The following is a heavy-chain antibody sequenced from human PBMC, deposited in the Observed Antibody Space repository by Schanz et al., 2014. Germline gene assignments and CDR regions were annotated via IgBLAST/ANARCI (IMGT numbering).Heavy chain of an antibody. CDR2: ISYDGSKK. CDR1: GFMFSSYG. V-gene: IGHV3-33*08. Sequence: VPLLESGGGLVKPGGFLRLSCAASGFMFSSYGMHWVRQAPGKGLEWVGVISYDGSKKSYADSVKGRFTISRDDSQNTLFLQMTSVETEDTAVYSCTTDNGHFAFDVWGQGTMVTVSS. J-gene: IGHJ3*01. CDR3: TTDNGHFAFDV. D-gene: IGHD2-8*01.